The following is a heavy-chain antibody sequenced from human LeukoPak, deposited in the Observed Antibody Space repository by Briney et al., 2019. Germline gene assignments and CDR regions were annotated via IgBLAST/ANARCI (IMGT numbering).Heavy chain of an antibody. V-gene: IGHV4-34*01. CDR3: ARAKYYYGSGSYLVASKSAGWGFDY. CDR1: GGSFSGYY. CDR2: INHSGST. J-gene: IGHJ4*02. D-gene: IGHD3-10*01. Sequence: PSETLSLTCAVYGGSFSGYYWSGIRQPPGKGLEWIGEINHSGSTNYNPSLKSRVTISVDTSKNQFSLKLSSVTAADTAVYYCARAKYYYGSGSYLVASKSAGWGFDYWGQGTLVTVSS.